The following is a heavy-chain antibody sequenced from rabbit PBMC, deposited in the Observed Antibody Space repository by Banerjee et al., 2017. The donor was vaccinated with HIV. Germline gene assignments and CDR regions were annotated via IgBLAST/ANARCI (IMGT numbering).Heavy chain of an antibody. Sequence: QSLEESGGDLVKPGASLTLTCTASGFSFNSYYMCWVRQAPGKGLEWIACIYTGSGSTYYASWAKGRFTITRSTSLNTVTLQLNSLTAADTATYFCARGDPGYAGYEYLSLWGPGTLVTVS. V-gene: IGHV1S40*01. D-gene: IGHD7-1*01. CDR2: IYTGSGST. J-gene: IGHJ4*01. CDR3: ARGDPGYAGYEYLSL. CDR1: GFSFNSYY.